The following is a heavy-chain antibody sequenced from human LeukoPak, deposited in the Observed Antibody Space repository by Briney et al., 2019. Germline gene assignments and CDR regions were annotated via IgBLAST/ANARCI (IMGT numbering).Heavy chain of an antibody. CDR1: GYTFTGYY. CDR2: INTNTGNP. V-gene: IGHV7-4-1*02. Sequence: ASVKVSCKASGYTFTGYYMHWVRQAPGQGLEWMGWINTNTGNPTYAQGSTGRFVFSLDTSVSTAYLQISSLKAEDTAVYYCARARYSSSSWNWFDPWGQGTLVTVSS. D-gene: IGHD6-6*01. J-gene: IGHJ5*02. CDR3: ARARYSSSSWNWFDP.